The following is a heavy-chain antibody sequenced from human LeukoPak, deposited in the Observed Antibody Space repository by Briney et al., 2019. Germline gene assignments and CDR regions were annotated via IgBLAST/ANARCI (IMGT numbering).Heavy chain of an antibody. J-gene: IGHJ4*02. CDR3: AKYKSGDYFDSGKRYYFDQ. CDR2: MNPNSGNT. D-gene: IGHD3-9*01. Sequence: ASVKVSCKASGYTFTSYDINWARQATGQGLEWMGWMNPNSGNTGQAQKFQGRITMTRNTSISTAYMELSSLRPEDTAVYYCAKYKSGDYFDSGKRYYFDQWGQGTPVTVSS. V-gene: IGHV1-8*01. CDR1: GYTFTSYD.